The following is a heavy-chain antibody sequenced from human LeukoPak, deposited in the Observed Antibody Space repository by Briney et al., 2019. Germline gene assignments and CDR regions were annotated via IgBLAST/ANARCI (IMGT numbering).Heavy chain of an antibody. CDR3: SRPLEG. CDR1: GFTFSNAW. J-gene: IGHJ3*01. CDR2: IRSKANSYAT. V-gene: IGHV3-73*01. Sequence: TGGSLRLSCAASGFTFSNAWMSWVRQAPGKGLEWVGRIRSKANSYATAYAASVKGRFTISRDDSKNMAYLQMNSLKTEDTAVYYCSRPLEGWGQGTPVTVSS.